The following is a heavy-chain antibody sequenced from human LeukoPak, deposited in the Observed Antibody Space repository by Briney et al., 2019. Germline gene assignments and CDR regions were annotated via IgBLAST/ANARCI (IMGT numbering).Heavy chain of an antibody. CDR2: ISGSGDST. Sequence: GGSLRLSCAASGFTFSSYAMSWVRQAPGKGLEWVSAISGSGDSTYYADSVKGRFTISRDNSKNTLSLQVNSLRAEDTALYYCARSGAVRFDYWGQGTLVTVSS. D-gene: IGHD3-16*01. CDR3: ARSGAVRFDY. J-gene: IGHJ4*02. V-gene: IGHV3-23*01. CDR1: GFTFSSYA.